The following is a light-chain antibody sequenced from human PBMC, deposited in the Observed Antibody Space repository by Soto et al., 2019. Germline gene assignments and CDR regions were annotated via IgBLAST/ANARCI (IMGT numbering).Light chain of an antibody. J-gene: IGKJ4*01. CDR1: QSVSIY. CDR3: QQYNNWPMLT. V-gene: IGKV3-15*01. CDR2: GGS. Sequence: LMTQSPGTLSVSPGERATLSCRASQSVSIYLAWYQQKPGQAPRLLIYGGSTRATGIPGRFSGSGSGTDFTLTISSVQSEDVAVYYCQQYNNWPMLTFGGGTNVDIK.